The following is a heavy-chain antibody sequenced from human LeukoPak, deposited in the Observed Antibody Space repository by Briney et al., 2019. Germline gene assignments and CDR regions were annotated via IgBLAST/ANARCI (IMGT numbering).Heavy chain of an antibody. CDR2: IYTSGST. J-gene: IGHJ6*03. Sequence: PSETLSLTCTVSGGSISSYYWSWIRQPAGKGLEWIGRIYTSGSTNYNPSLKSRVTMSVDTSKNQFSLKLSSVTAADTAVYYCARDPGDIVVVPAAMGYYYYYMDVWGKGTTVTVSS. D-gene: IGHD2-2*01. CDR1: GGSISSYY. CDR3: ARDPGDIVVVPAAMGYYYYYMDV. V-gene: IGHV4-4*07.